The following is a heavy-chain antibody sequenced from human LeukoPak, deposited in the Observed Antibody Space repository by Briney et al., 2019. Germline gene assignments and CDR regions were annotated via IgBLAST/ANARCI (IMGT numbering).Heavy chain of an antibody. J-gene: IGHJ4*02. V-gene: IGHV1-69*13. Sequence: SVKVSCKASGGTFSSYAISWVRQAPAQGLEWMGGIIPIFGTANYAQKFQGRVTITADESTSTAYMELSSLRSEDTAVYYCARDQISSGGSYVYFDYWGQGTLVTVSS. D-gene: IGHD1-26*01. CDR3: ARDQISSGGSYVYFDY. CDR1: GGTFSSYA. CDR2: IIPIFGTA.